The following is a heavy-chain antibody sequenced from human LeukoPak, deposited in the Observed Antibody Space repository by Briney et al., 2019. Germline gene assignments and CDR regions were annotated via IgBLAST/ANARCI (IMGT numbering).Heavy chain of an antibody. V-gene: IGHV3-7*05. J-gene: IGHJ5*02. CDR3: ARASNPWLQLT. CDR1: GFTLRYYW. CDR2: IKQDGSDR. D-gene: IGHD5-24*01. Sequence: PGGSLRLSCAASGFTLRYYWMISVRQAPRKGGEWGAHIKQDGSDRRYADSVRGRFTVSRDNAPTSLYLQMSSLRAEDTALYYCARASNPWLQLTWGQGTLVTVSS.